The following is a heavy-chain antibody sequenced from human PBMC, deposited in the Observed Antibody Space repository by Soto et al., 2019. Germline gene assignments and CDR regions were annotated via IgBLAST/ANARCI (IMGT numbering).Heavy chain of an antibody. Sequence: GESLKISCKGSGYSFTSYWISWARQMPGKGLEWMGRIDPSDSYTNYSPSFQGHVTISADKSISTAYLQWSSLKASDTAMYYCARRGYSSSWYRWSRGSNYYGMDVWGQGTTVTVSS. CDR2: IDPSDSYT. D-gene: IGHD6-13*01. J-gene: IGHJ6*02. CDR1: GYSFTSYW. CDR3: ARRGYSSSWYRWSRGSNYYGMDV. V-gene: IGHV5-10-1*01.